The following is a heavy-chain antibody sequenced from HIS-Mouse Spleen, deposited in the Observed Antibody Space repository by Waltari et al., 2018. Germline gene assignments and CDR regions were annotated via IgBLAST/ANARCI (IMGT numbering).Heavy chain of an antibody. CDR1: GGSFRSSRYY. V-gene: IGHV4-39*07. CDR2: IYYSGST. CDR3: AREIPYSSSWYDWYFDL. Sequence: QLQLQESGPGLVKPSEPLSLTCTVSGGSFRSSRYYCGRIRQPPGKGLEWIGSIYYSGSTYYNPSLKSRVTISVDTSKNQFSLKLSSVTAADTAVYYCAREIPYSSSWYDWYFDLWGRGTLVTVSS. D-gene: IGHD6-13*01. J-gene: IGHJ2*01.